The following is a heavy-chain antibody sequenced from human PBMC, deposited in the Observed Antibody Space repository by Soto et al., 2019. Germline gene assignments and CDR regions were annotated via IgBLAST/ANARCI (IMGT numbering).Heavy chain of an antibody. D-gene: IGHD3-16*01. J-gene: IGHJ6*03. CDR1: GGSFSGYY. V-gene: IGHV4-34*01. Sequence: SETLSLTCAVSGGSFSGYYWSWVRQPPGKGLEWIGEINHSGSTNYNPSLKSRLTISVDTSKNQFSLNLSSVTAADTAVYYCARGRGFGDYYYMDVWGKGTTVTVSS. CDR2: INHSGST. CDR3: ARGRGFGDYYYMDV.